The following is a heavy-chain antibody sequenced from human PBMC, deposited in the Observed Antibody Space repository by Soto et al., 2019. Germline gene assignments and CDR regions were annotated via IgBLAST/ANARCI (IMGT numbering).Heavy chain of an antibody. V-gene: IGHV3-30*18. J-gene: IGHJ4*02. CDR3: TKDGGPRRQWLVDPFDH. D-gene: IGHD6-19*01. CDR2: MSYDGSHK. Sequence: QVQLVESGGGVVQPGRSLRLSCAASGFTFSTYGMHWVRQAPGKGLEWVATMSYDGSHKYYADSVKGRFTISRDNSKSSLYLQMNRLRAEDTAVYYCTKDGGPRRQWLVDPFDHWGQGTLVTVSS. CDR1: GFTFSTYG.